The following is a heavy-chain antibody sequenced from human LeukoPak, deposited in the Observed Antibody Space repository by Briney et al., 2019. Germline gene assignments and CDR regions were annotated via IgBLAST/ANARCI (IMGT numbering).Heavy chain of an antibody. CDR2: IKQDGSEK. CDR1: GFTFSSYW. Sequence: PGGSLRLSCAASGFTFSSYWMSWVRQAPGKGLEWVANIKQDGSEKYYVDSVKGRFTISRDNSKNTLYLQMNSLRAEDTAVYYCAKLSAVSGSSWFDAFDIWGQGTMVTVSS. V-gene: IGHV3-7*01. CDR3: AKLSAVSGSSWFDAFDI. D-gene: IGHD6-13*01. J-gene: IGHJ3*02.